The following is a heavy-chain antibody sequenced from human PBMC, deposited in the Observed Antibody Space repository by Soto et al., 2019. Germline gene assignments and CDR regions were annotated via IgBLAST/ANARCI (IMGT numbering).Heavy chain of an antibody. J-gene: IGHJ6*03. CDR2: IYPGDSDT. CDR3: ARHVIVVVPGDYYYYYYMDV. D-gene: IGHD2-2*01. CDR1: GYSFTSYW. V-gene: IGHV5-51*01. Sequence: PGESLKISCKGSGYSFTSYWIGWVRQMPGKGLEWMGIIYPGDSDTRYSPSFQGQVTISADKSISTAYLQWSSLKASDTAMYYCARHVIVVVPGDYYYYYYMDVWGKGTTVTVSS.